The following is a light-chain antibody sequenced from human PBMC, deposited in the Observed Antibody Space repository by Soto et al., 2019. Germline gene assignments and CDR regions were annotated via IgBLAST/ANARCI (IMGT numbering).Light chain of an antibody. CDR1: PSIDSDF. CDR2: RAS. Sequence: EIVLTQSPGTLSLSRGEGATLSCRASPSIDSDFLAWYQQKPGQAPRLLIFRASSRATGIPDRFSGGGSGTYFTLTISRLEPEAFAVYYCQQYGYSPLTFGGGTKVEIK. CDR3: QQYGYSPLT. J-gene: IGKJ4*01. V-gene: IGKV3-20*01.